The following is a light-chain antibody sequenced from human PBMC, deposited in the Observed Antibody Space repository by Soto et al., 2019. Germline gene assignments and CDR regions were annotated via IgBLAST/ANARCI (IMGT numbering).Light chain of an antibody. CDR3: SSYAGSNKSV. Sequence: QSALTQPASVSGSPGQSITISCTGTSSDIGTYNSVSWYQHHPGKAPKLLIFEVIDRPSGVSDRFSGSKSGNTASLTVSGLQPEDEADYYCSSYAGSNKSVFGTGTKVTVL. V-gene: IGLV2-14*01. J-gene: IGLJ1*01. CDR2: EVI. CDR1: SSDIGTYNS.